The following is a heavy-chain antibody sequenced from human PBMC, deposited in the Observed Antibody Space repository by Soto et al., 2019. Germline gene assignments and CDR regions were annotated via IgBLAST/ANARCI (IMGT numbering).Heavy chain of an antibody. D-gene: IGHD1-1*01. CDR2: IIPIFGTV. CDR3: ATANHRCLQLSYFDL. J-gene: IGHJ2*01. Sequence: QVQLVQSGAEVKKPGSSVKVSCKASGGTFSNYPISWVRQAPGQGLEWMGGIIPIFGTVNYAQKFQGRVTITADESTNTAYMELSSLTSEDTAVYYCATANHRCLQLSYFDLWGRGTLVTVSS. CDR1: GGTFSNYP. V-gene: IGHV1-69*12.